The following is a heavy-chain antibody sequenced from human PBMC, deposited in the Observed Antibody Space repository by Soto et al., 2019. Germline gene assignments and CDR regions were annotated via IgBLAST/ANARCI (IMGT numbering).Heavy chain of an antibody. Sequence: GASVKVSCKASGYTFTSYAITWVRQAPGQGLEWMGGINVFNGVTNYAQNLQGRVTMTTDTSTSTAYMELRSLRSDDTAVYYCARDAAVGLFDYWGQGTLVTVSS. J-gene: IGHJ4*02. CDR3: ARDAAVGLFDY. CDR1: GYTFTSYA. V-gene: IGHV1-18*01. D-gene: IGHD1-26*01. CDR2: INVFNGVT.